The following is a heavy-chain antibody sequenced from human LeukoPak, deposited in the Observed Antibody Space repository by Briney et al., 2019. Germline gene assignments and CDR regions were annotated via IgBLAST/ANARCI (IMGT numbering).Heavy chain of an antibody. CDR3: ARPGAVGGHAFDH. CDR2: INPNTGDT. V-gene: IGHV1-2*02. J-gene: IGHJ4*02. D-gene: IGHD6-19*01. Sequence: GASVKVSCKASGYTFTDYSMHWVRQAPGQGLEWMGWINPNTGDTNYAQKFQGRVTMTRDTSISTAYMELSRLTSDDTSVYHCARPGAVGGHAFDHWGQGTLVTVSS. CDR1: GYTFTDYS.